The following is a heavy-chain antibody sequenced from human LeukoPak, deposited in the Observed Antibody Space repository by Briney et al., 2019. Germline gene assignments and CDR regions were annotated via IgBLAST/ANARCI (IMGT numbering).Heavy chain of an antibody. D-gene: IGHD1-26*01. Sequence: ASVKVCCKASGYTITSYDIIWVRQATGQGLEWLGWMNPNSGNTGYAQKFQGRVTMSRNTSISTAYMELASLRSEDTAAYNCARVVGKPYYFDYWGQGTPVTVSS. V-gene: IGHV1-8*01. CDR3: ARVVGKPYYFDY. CDR2: MNPNSGNT. J-gene: IGHJ4*02. CDR1: GYTITSYD.